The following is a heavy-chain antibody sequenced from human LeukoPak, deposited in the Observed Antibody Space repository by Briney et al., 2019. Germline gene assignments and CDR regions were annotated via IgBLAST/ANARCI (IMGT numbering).Heavy chain of an antibody. CDR3: ARVLYYYGSGSLGPFDY. Sequence: SETLSLTCAVYGGSFSGYYWSWIRQPPGKGLEWIGEINHSGSTNYNPSLKSRVTISVDTSKNQLSLKLSTVTAADTAVYYCARVLYYYGSGSLGPFDYWGQGTLVTVSS. CDR2: INHSGST. J-gene: IGHJ4*02. V-gene: IGHV4-34*01. D-gene: IGHD3-10*01. CDR1: GGSFSGYY.